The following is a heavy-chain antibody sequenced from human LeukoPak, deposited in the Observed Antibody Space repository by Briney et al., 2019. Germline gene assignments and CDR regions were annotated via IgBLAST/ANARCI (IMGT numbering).Heavy chain of an antibody. V-gene: IGHV3-49*04. J-gene: IGHJ5*02. CDR2: IRSKAYGGTT. CDR1: GFTFGDYA. D-gene: IGHD1-7*01. CDR3: TRGYITGTGGP. Sequence: PGGSLRLSCTASGFTFGDYAMSWVRQAPGKGLEWVGFIRSKAYGGTTEYAASVKGRFTISRDDSKSIAYLQMNSLKTEDSAVYYCTRGYITGTGGPWGQGTLVTVSS.